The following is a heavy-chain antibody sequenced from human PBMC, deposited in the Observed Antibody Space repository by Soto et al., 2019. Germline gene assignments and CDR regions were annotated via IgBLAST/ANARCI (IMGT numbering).Heavy chain of an antibody. V-gene: IGHV4-31*03. Sequence: PSETLSLTCTVSGGSISSGGYYWSWVRQHPGKGLEWIGYIYYSGSTYYNPSLKSRVTISVDTSKNQFSLKLSSVTAADTAVYYCARDRYGSGSYYSRFDPWGQGTLVTVSS. CDR1: GGSISSGGYY. CDR2: IYYSGST. D-gene: IGHD3-10*01. CDR3: ARDRYGSGSYYSRFDP. J-gene: IGHJ5*02.